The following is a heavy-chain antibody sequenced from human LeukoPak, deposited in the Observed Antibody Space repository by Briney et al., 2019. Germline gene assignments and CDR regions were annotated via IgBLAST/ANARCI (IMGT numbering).Heavy chain of an antibody. J-gene: IGHJ4*02. V-gene: IGHV3-21*06. CDR3: ARGHRNSSFDY. CDR1: GFTFTTYT. Sequence: GGSLRLSCAASGFTFTTYTMNWVRQAPGKGLEWVSSITSSSSYIYYADSVKGRVTISRDSAKNSLYLQMNSLRAEDTAVYYCARGHRNSSFDYWGQGTLVTVSS. D-gene: IGHD6-13*01. CDR2: ITSSSSYI.